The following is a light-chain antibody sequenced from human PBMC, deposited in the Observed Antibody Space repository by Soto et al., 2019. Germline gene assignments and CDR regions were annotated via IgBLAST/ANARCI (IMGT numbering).Light chain of an antibody. CDR1: QSVSSSY. V-gene: IGKV3D-15*01. CDR3: HQHDHCPLT. CDR2: DTS. J-gene: IGKJ4*01. Sequence: DIVLTQSPCTLSVSPGERATLSCRASQSVSSSYLAWYQQKPGQAPRLLISDTSTRATGIPARFSGSGSGTEFTLTVSSLQSEDFAIYFCHQHDHCPLTFGGGTKVDIK.